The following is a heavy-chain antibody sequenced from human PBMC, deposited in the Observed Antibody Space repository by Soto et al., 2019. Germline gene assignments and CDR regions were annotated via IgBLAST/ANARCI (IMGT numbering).Heavy chain of an antibody. V-gene: IGHV3-7*03. CDR2: IKQDGSEK. CDR3: ARDYPTLYDFWSGYLVGAPYGMDV. Sequence: GGSLRLSCAASGFTFSSYWMSWVRQAPGKGLEWVANIKQDGSEKYYVDSVKGRFTISRDNAKNSLYLQMNSLGAEDTAVYYCARDYPTLYDFWSGYLVGAPYGMDVWGQGTTVTVS. J-gene: IGHJ6*02. D-gene: IGHD3-3*01. CDR1: GFTFSSYW.